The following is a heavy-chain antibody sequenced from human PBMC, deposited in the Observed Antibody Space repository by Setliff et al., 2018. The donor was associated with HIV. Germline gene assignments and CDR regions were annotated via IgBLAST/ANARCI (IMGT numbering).Heavy chain of an antibody. J-gene: IGHJ4*02. CDR2: ISFSGTT. D-gene: IGHD3-3*01. Sequence: SETLSLTCTVSGSSVTNNYWSWIRQSPGKGLEWIGEISFSGTTNYNPSLKSRVTISIDTSKEWFSLQLTSVTRADTATYYCVRGGGEHYDFLSGHYTPWGDFWGQGTLVTVSS. CDR1: GSSVTNNY. V-gene: IGHV4-34*01. CDR3: VRGGGEHYDFLSGHYTPWGDF.